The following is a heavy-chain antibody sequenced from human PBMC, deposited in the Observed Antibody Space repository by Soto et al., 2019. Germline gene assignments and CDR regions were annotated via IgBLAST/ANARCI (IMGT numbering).Heavy chain of an antibody. J-gene: IGHJ4*02. V-gene: IGHV4-30-2*01. CDR1: GASISSGGYS. D-gene: IGHD2-15*01. CDR2: MYQSERT. Sequence: PSETLSLTCTVSGASISSGGYSWSWIRQPPGKGLEWIGYMYQSERTYYNPSLKSRVTISVDRSKNQFSLKLSPVTAADTAVYYCARARYCSGGSCYSDYWGQGILVTVSS. CDR3: ARARYCSGGSCYSDY.